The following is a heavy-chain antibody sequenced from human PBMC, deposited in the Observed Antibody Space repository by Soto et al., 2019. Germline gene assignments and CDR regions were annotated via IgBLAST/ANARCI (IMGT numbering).Heavy chain of an antibody. D-gene: IGHD3-10*01. CDR1: GFTFSSYG. Sequence: EVQLVESGGGLVQPGGSVRLSCAPSGFTFSSYGMRWVRQAPGKGLGVVANIKQDGSEKSSVDSVKGRFTLSRDHAKNSLYLQMNSLRAEDTAVYYCARDTYYYGEFDYWGQGTLVTVSS. CDR2: IKQDGSEK. J-gene: IGHJ4*02. CDR3: ARDTYYYGEFDY. V-gene: IGHV3-7*03.